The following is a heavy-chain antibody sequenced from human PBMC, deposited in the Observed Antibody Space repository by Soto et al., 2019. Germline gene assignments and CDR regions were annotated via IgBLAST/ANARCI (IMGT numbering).Heavy chain of an antibody. CDR3: ARLGYDSAYYFDY. J-gene: IGHJ4*02. CDR1: GYSFTIYW. CDR2: IYPGDSDT. D-gene: IGHD5-12*01. Sequence: PGESLKISCKGSGYSFTIYWIGWVLQMPGKGLEWMGIIYPGDSDTRYSPSFQGQVTISADKSISTAYLQWSSLKASDTAMYYCARLGYDSAYYFDYWGQGTLVTVSS. V-gene: IGHV5-51*01.